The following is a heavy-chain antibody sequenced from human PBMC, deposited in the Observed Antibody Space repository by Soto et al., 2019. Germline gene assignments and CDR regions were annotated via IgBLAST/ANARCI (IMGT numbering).Heavy chain of an antibody. CDR2: IIPIFGTA. V-gene: IGHV1-69*12. D-gene: IGHD3-22*01. J-gene: IGHJ4*02. CDR3: ARSPSVTMITRDGDY. Sequence: QVQLVQSGAEVKKPGSSVKVSCKASGGTFSSYAISWVRQAPGQGLEWMGGIIPIFGTANYAQKFQGRVTMTAHESTDTAYMELRSLRSEDTAVYYCARSPSVTMITRDGDYWGQGTLVTVSS. CDR1: GGTFSSYA.